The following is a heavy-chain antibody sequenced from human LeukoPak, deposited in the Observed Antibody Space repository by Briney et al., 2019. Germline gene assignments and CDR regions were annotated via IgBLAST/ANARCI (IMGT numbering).Heavy chain of an antibody. V-gene: IGHV4-59*08. CDR3: ARHQFDSTAYVDY. J-gene: IGHJ4*02. CDR2: IYYSGST. Sequence: SETLSLTCSVSGGSISSHYWSWIQQPPGKQLEWIGYIYYSGSTNYNPSLKSRVTISVDTSKKQFSLKLSSVTAADTAVYYCARHQFDSTAYVDYWGQGTLVTVSS. CDR1: GGSISSHY. D-gene: IGHD3-22*01.